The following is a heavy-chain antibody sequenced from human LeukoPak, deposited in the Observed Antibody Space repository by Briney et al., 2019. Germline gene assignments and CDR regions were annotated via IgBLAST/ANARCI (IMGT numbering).Heavy chain of an antibody. Sequence: PGGSLRLSCAASGFTVNSNYMSWVRQAPGTGLEWVSIIYSSGTTYYADSVKGRFTISRDNSKNTLYLQMNSLRAEDTAVYYCAREVKKGIAAAGSRDYWGEGTLVTVSS. CDR3: AREVKKGIAAAGSRDY. D-gene: IGHD6-13*01. J-gene: IGHJ4*02. CDR1: GFTVNSNY. CDR2: IYSSGTT. V-gene: IGHV3-53*01.